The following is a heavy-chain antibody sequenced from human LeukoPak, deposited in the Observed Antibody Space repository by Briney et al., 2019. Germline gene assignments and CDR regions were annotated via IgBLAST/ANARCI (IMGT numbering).Heavy chain of an antibody. Sequence: SETLSLTCTVSGGSISSGDYYWSWIRQPPGKGLEWIGYIYHSGSTYYNPSLKSRVTISVDRSKNQFSLKLSSVTAADTAVYYCAEGVTTGAFDIWGQGTMDTVSS. D-gene: IGHD4-11*01. CDR2: IYHSGST. CDR3: AEGVTTGAFDI. J-gene: IGHJ3*02. V-gene: IGHV4-30-2*01. CDR1: GGSISSGDYY.